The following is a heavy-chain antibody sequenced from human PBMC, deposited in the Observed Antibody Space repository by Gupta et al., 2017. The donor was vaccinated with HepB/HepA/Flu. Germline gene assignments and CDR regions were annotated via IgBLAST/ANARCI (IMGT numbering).Heavy chain of an antibody. D-gene: IGHD4-23*01. CDR3: ARTATVVRQIYYYYGMDV. V-gene: IGHV4-39*01. J-gene: IGHJ6*02. CDR2: IYYSGST. CDR1: GGSISRSSYY. Sequence: QLQLQESGPGLVKPSETLSLTCTVSGGSISRSSYYWGWIRQPPGKGLEWIGSIYYSGSTFYNPSLKSRVTISVDTSKNQFSLKLSSVTAADTAVYYCARTATVVRQIYYYYGMDVWGQGTTVTVSS.